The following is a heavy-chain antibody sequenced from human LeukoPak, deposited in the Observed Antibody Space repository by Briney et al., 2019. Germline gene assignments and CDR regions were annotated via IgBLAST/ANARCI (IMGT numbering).Heavy chain of an antibody. D-gene: IGHD3-22*01. J-gene: IGHJ4*02. CDR3: TTDVLTGYYDSSGYSGIDY. CDR1: GFTFSNAW. Sequence: GGSLRLSCAASGFTFSNAWMSWVRQAPGKGVEWVRRIKSKTDGGTTDYAAPVKGRFTISRDDSKNTLYLQMNSLKTEDTAVYYCTTDVLTGYYDSSGYSGIDYWGQGTLVTVSS. CDR2: IKSKTDGGTT. V-gene: IGHV3-15*01.